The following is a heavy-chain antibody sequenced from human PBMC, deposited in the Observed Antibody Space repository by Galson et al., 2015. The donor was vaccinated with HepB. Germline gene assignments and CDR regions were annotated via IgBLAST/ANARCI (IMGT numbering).Heavy chain of an antibody. CDR3: ARRGLVAALVDRAFDI. D-gene: IGHD2-15*01. CDR2: ISSSSSYI. CDR1: GFTFSSYG. Sequence: SLRLSCAASGFTFSSYGMHWVRQAPGKGLEWVSSISSSSSYIYYADSVKGRFTISRDNAKNSLYLQMNSLRAEDTAVYYCARRGLVAALVDRAFDIWGQGTMVTVSS. J-gene: IGHJ3*02. V-gene: IGHV3-21*01.